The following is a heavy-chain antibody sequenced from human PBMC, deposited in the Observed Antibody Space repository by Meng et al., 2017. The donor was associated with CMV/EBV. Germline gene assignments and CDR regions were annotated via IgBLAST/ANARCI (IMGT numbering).Heavy chain of an antibody. D-gene: IGHD3-22*01. J-gene: IGHJ3*02. V-gene: IGHV4-39*01. CDR2: IYYSGST. CDR3: ARREGYYDSSGSRDAFDI. Sequence: ESLKISCTVSGGSISSSSYYWGWIRQPPGKGLEWIGSIYYSGSTYYNPSLKSRVTKSVDTSKNQFSLKLSSVTAADTAVYYCARREGYYDSSGSRDAFDIWGQGTMVTVSS. CDR1: GGSISSSSYY.